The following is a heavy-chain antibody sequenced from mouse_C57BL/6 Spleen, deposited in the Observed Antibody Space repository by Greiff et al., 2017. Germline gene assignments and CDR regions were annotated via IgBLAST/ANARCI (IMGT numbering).Heavy chain of an antibody. Sequence: EVKLMESGPGLVKPSQSLSLTCSVTGYSITSGYYWNWIRQFPGNKLEWMGYISYDGSNNYNPSLKNRISITRDTSKNQFFLKLNSVTTEDTATYYCARGGYDYDVGYWGQGTTLTVSS. J-gene: IGHJ2*01. D-gene: IGHD2-4*01. CDR2: ISYDGSN. V-gene: IGHV3-6*01. CDR1: GYSITSGYY. CDR3: ARGGYDYDVGY.